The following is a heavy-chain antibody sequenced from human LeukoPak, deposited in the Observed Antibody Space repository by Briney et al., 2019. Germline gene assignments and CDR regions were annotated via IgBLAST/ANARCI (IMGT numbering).Heavy chain of an antibody. CDR1: GFTFSDYT. V-gene: IGHV3-33*01. Sequence: GGSLRLSCPASGFTFSDYTMLWLRQSPGKGREWVAVIWHDGTYISYGDSVRGRFTISRDNSKNTLYLQMNSLRAEDTAVYYCAREGPTTAVGSGAPDIWGLGTMVTVSS. CDR3: AREGPTTAVGSGAPDI. CDR2: IWHDGTYI. J-gene: IGHJ3*02. D-gene: IGHD6-13*01.